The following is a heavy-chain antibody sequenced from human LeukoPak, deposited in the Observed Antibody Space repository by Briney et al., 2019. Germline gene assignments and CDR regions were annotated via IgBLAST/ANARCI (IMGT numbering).Heavy chain of an antibody. J-gene: IGHJ4*02. Sequence: VASVKVSCKASGYRFTDDYMHWVRQAPGQGLEWMGWVNPDSGFTVYAQKFQGRVTMTRDTSISTAYTEVRRLRSDDTAVYYCAPTSEAYTSNWNVWGQGTLVTVSS. D-gene: IGHD1-20*01. CDR2: VNPDSGFT. V-gene: IGHV1-2*02. CDR1: GYRFTDDY. CDR3: APTSEAYTSNWNV.